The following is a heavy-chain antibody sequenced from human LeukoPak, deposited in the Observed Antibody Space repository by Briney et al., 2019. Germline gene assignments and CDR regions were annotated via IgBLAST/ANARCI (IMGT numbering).Heavy chain of an antibody. J-gene: IGHJ4*02. D-gene: IGHD2-15*01. Sequence: GGSLRLSCAASGFTFSSYAMSWVRQAPGKGLEWVSGLTGNGASTYYADSVKGRFTISRATSRSTLYLQMNSLRAEDAAVYYCAKAPVTSCRGAFCYPFDYWGQGTLVTVSS. CDR3: AKAPVTSCRGAFCYPFDY. V-gene: IGHV3-23*01. CDR2: LTGNGAST. CDR1: GFTFSSYA.